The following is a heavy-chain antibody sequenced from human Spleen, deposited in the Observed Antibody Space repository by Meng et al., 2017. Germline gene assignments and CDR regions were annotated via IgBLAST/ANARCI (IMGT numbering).Heavy chain of an antibody. CDR1: GFTFSSYA. V-gene: IGHV3-30*07. J-gene: IGHJ5*02. D-gene: IGHD2-15*01. CDR3: AKDRLARFCSGGSCFPNWFDP. Sequence: GESLKISCAASGFTFSSYAMHWVRQAPGKGLEWVAVISYDGSNKYYADSVKGRFTISRDNSKNTLYLQLNSLRAEDTAVYYCAKDRLARFCSGGSCFPNWFDPWGQGTLVTVSS. CDR2: ISYDGSNK.